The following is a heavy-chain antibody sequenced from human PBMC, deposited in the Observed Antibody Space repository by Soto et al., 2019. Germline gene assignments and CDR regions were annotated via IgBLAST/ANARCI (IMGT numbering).Heavy chain of an antibody. V-gene: IGHV1-69*02. D-gene: IGHD5-12*01. CDR3: AIIERGYGDY. CDR1: GGTFSTSS. Sequence: QVQLVQSGAEVKKPGSSVKVSCKASGGTFSTSSISWVRQAPGQGLEWMGRIIPVFGIANYALKLQGRVTITADTSTTTAYMELSSLRSDDTAMFYCAIIERGYGDYWGQGTLVTVSS. CDR2: IIPVFGIA. J-gene: IGHJ4*02.